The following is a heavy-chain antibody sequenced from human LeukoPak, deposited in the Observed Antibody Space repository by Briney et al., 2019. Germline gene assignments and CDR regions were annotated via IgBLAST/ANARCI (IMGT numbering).Heavy chain of an antibody. CDR3: ARVIAVAGTDFDY. V-gene: IGHV5-51*01. CDR1: GYSFTSYW. Sequence: GASLKISCKGSGYSFTSYWIGWVRQMPGKGLEWMGIIYPGDSDTRYSPSFQGQVTISADKSISTAYLQWSSLKASDTAMYYCARVIAVAGTDFDYWGQGTLVTVSS. CDR2: IYPGDSDT. D-gene: IGHD6-19*01. J-gene: IGHJ4*02.